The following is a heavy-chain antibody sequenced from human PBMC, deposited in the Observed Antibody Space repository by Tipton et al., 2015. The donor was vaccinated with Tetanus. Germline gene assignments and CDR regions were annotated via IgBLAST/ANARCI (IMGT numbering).Heavy chain of an antibody. CDR1: GGSISSGGYY. V-gene: IGHV4-31*02. D-gene: IGHD1-26*01. CDR3: ARDQARGARGWNYFDY. CDR2: IYNSGST. J-gene: IGHJ4*02. Sequence: LRLSCTVSGGSISSGGYYWSWIRQHPGKGLEWIGDIYNSGSTYYNPSLKSRVTISVDTSKNQFSLKVNSVTAADTAVYFCARDQARGARGWNYFDYCGQGTQVTVSS.